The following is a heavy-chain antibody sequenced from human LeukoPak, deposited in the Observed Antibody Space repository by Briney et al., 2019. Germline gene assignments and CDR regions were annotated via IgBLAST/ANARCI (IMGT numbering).Heavy chain of an antibody. CDR3: ARPRSMGSVPIAMLVVATMGAFDI. V-gene: IGHV3-30-3*01. Sequence: PGGSLRLSCAASGFTFSSYAMHWVRQAPGKGLEWVAVISYDGSNKYYADSVKGRFTISRDNSKNTLYLQMNSLRAEDTAVYYCARPRSMGSVPIAMLVVATMGAFDIWGQGTMVTVSS. CDR2: ISYDGSNK. J-gene: IGHJ3*02. D-gene: IGHD3-22*01. CDR1: GFTFSSYA.